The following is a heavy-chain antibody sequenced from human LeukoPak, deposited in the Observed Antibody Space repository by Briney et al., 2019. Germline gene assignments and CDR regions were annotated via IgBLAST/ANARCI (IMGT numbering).Heavy chain of an antibody. V-gene: IGHV4-4*07. D-gene: IGHD6-13*01. J-gene: IGHJ6*03. CDR1: GGSLWSFY. CDR2: IYTSGST. Sequence: SETLSLTCTVSGGSLWSFYWSWVRQPAGKGLEWIGRIYTSGSTNYNPSLKSRVTISVDTSKNQFSLKLSSVTAADTAVYYCARAPNHQQLNYYYYMDVWGKGTTVTISS. CDR3: ARAPNHQQLNYYYYMDV.